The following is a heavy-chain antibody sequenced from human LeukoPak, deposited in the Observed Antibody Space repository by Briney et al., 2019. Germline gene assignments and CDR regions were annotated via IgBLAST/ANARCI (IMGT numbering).Heavy chain of an antibody. D-gene: IGHD5-12*01. V-gene: IGHV4-31*03. CDR1: GGSTSSGGHY. J-gene: IGHJ4*02. CDR2: IYQTGST. Sequence: SETLSLTCTVSGGSTSSGGHYWSWIRQHPGKDLEWIGYIYQTGSTYYSPSLKSRLTISLDTSKNQLSLKLSSVTAADTAVYYCARAGSGYLVDYWGQGTLVTVSS. CDR3: ARAGSGYLVDY.